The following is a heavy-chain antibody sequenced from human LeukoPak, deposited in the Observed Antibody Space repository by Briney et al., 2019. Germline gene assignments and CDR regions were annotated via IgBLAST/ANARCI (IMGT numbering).Heavy chain of an antibody. J-gene: IGHJ4*02. V-gene: IGHV4-39*07. CDR1: GGSISSGGYY. CDR2: ISHSGST. CDR3: AAQYSDYVRLDY. D-gene: IGHD5-12*01. Sequence: PSETLSLTCTVSGGSISSGGYYWSWIRQPPGKGLEWIGEISHSGSTNYNPSLKSRVTISVDTSKNQFSLKLSSVTAADTAVYYYAAQYSDYVRLDYWGQGTLVTVSS.